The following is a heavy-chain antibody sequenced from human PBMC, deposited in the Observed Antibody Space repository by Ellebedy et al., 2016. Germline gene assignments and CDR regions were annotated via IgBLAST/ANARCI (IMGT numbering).Heavy chain of an antibody. CDR1: GFIFNIAG. V-gene: IGHV3-21*06. D-gene: IGHD3-3*01. Sequence: GESLKISXAASGFIFNIAGMTWVRQAPGKGLEWVATIVFSGTAAYYSDSAKGRFIISRDNVKNLVFLQMNSLRVEDTAVYYCTRDGSEWSRDVWGQGTLVTVSS. CDR3: TRDGSEWSRDV. CDR2: IVFSGTAA. J-gene: IGHJ4*02.